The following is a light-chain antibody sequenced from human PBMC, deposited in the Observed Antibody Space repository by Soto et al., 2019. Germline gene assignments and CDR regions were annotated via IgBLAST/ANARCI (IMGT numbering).Light chain of an antibody. J-gene: IGLJ1*01. CDR1: SSNIGSNY. V-gene: IGLV1-51*02. Sequence: QSVLTQPPSVSAAPGQKVTISCSGSSSNIGSNYVSWYQHLPGTAPKLLIYENNKRPSGIPDRFSGSKSGTSATLGITGLQTGDEADYCCGTWDSSLSAFVFGTGTKVTV. CDR3: GTWDSSLSAFV. CDR2: ENN.